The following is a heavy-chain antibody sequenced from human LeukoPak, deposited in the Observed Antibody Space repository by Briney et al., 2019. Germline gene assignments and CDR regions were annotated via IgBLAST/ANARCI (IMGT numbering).Heavy chain of an antibody. CDR2: INPSGST. J-gene: IGHJ6*02. D-gene: IGHD2-8*01. Sequence: PSETLPLTCAVYGGSFSGYYWSWIRQPPGKGLEWIGEINPSGSTNYNPSLKSRVTISVDTSKNQFSLKLSSVTAADTAVYYCARGNRCTNGVCYYPPYYYYYYGMDVWGQGTTVTVSS. CDR1: GGSFSGYY. CDR3: ARGNRCTNGVCYYPPYYYYYYGMDV. V-gene: IGHV4-34*01.